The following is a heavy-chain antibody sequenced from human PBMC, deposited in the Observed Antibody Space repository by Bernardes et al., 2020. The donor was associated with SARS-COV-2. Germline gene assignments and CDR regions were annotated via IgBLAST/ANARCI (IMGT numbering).Heavy chain of an antibody. CDR1: GGPFSDYY. CDR3: ARGRVTIFGVLVVLPAAGPLDF. CDR2: INHTGVT. Sequence: SETLSLTRAVYGGPFSDYYWTWVRQPPEKGLEWIGEINHTGVTQYNPSLKSRVTISLDTSKNQFSLKLSSVTAADTGVYYCARGRVTIFGVLVVLPAAGPLDFWGQGTPVTVSS. V-gene: IGHV4-34*01. J-gene: IGHJ4*02. D-gene: IGHD3-3*01.